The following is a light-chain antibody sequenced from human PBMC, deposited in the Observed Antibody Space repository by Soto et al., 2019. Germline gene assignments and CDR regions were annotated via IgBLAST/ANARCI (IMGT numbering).Light chain of an antibody. CDR1: QSVSSSY. Sequence: EMVLTQSPGTLSFSPXXXXXXXVRXSQSVSSSYLAWYHQKPGQAPRLLIFGASSRATGIPDRFSGSGSGTDFTLTISRLEPEDFAVYYCQQYGGSSWTFGQGTKVDIK. CDR2: GAS. CDR3: QQYGGSSWT. J-gene: IGKJ1*01. V-gene: IGKV3-20*01.